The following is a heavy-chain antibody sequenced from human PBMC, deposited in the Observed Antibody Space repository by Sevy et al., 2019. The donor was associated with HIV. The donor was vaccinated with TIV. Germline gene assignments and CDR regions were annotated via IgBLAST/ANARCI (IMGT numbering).Heavy chain of an antibody. V-gene: IGHV5-10-1*01. J-gene: IGHJ3*02. D-gene: IGHD3-10*01. CDR3: ARGVLWFGELDAFDI. CDR1: GYSFTSYW. CDR2: IDPSDSYT. Sequence: GESLKISCKGSGYSFTSYWISWVRQMPGKGLECMGRIDPSDSYTNYSPSFQGHVTISADKSISTAYLQWSSLKASDTAMYYCARGVLWFGELDAFDIWGQGTMVTVSS.